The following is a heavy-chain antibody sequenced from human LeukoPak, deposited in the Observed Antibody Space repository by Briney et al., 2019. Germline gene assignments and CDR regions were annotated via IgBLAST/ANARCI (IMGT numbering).Heavy chain of an antibody. D-gene: IGHD1-1*01. CDR2: ISSGSGSTI. CDR1: GFTFSDYY. J-gene: IGHJ3*02. CDR3: ARSWVPPFDI. Sequence: GGSLRLSCAASGFTFSDYYMSWIRRAPGKGLEWVSYISSGSGSTIYYADSVKGRFTISRDNAKNSLYLQMNSLRAEDTAVYYCARSWVPPFDIWGQGTMVTVSS. V-gene: IGHV3-11*04.